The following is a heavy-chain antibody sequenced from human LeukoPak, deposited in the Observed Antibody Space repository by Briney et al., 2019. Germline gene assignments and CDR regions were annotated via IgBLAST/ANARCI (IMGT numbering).Heavy chain of an antibody. Sequence: GGSLRLSCAASGFTFDDYGMSWVRQAPGKGLEWVSGINWNGGSTGYADSVKGRFTISRDNAKNSLYLQMNSLRAEDTALYHCARDLGSWYGGGFDYWGQGTLVTVSS. D-gene: IGHD6-13*01. J-gene: IGHJ4*02. V-gene: IGHV3-20*01. CDR2: INWNGGST. CDR3: ARDLGSWYGGGFDY. CDR1: GFTFDDYG.